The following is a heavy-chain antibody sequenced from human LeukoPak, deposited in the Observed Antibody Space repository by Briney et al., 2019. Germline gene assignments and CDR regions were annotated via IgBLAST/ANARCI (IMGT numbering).Heavy chain of an antibody. V-gene: IGHV4-4*09. Sequence: SETLSLTCTASGGSISSYYWSWIRQPPGKGLEWIGYIYTSGSTNYNPSLKSRVTISVDTSKNQFSLKLSSVTAADTAVYYCARCIAAAGFWFDPWGQGTLVTVSS. CDR1: GGSISSYY. CDR2: IYTSGST. CDR3: ARCIAAAGFWFDP. J-gene: IGHJ5*02. D-gene: IGHD6-13*01.